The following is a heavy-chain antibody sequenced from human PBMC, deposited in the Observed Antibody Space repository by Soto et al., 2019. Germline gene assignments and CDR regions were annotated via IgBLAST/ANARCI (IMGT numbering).Heavy chain of an antibody. CDR2: IYYSGST. V-gene: IGHV4-59*12. CDR1: GGSISSYY. Sequence: SETLSLTCTVSGGSISSYYWSWIRQPPGKGLEWIGYIYYSGSTNYNPSLKSRVTISVDRSKNQFSLKLSSVTAADTAVYYCAGDQGKKLRWVYWGQGALVTVSS. J-gene: IGHJ4*02. CDR3: AGDQGKKLRWVY. D-gene: IGHD4-17*01.